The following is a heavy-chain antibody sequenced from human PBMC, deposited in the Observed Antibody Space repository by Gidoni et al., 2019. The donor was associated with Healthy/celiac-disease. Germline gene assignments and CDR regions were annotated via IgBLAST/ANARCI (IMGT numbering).Heavy chain of an antibody. Sequence: QVQLVESGGALVKPGGSLRLSCAASGFTFSDYYMSRIRQAPGKGLEWGSYIRRSGSTIYYADAVKGRFTSSRDNAKNSLYLQMNSLRAEDTAVYYCARCPRTVPPYFDYWGQGTLVTVSS. CDR3: ARCPRTVPPYFDY. J-gene: IGHJ4*02. V-gene: IGHV3-11*01. D-gene: IGHD3-10*01. CDR1: GFTFSDYY. CDR2: IRRSGSTI.